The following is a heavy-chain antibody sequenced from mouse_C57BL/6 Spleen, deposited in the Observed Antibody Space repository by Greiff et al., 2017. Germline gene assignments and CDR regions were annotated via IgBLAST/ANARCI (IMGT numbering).Heavy chain of an antibody. CDR2: IHPNSGST. V-gene: IGHV1-64*01. Sequence: QVQLQQPGAELVKPGASVKLSCKASGYTFTSYWMHWVKQRPGQGLEWIGMIHPNSGSTNYNEKFKSKATLTVDKSSSTAYMQRSSLTSEDSAVYYCARSEYYGSDAMDYWGQGTSVTVSS. CDR1: GYTFTSYW. J-gene: IGHJ4*01. CDR3: ARSEYYGSDAMDY. D-gene: IGHD1-1*01.